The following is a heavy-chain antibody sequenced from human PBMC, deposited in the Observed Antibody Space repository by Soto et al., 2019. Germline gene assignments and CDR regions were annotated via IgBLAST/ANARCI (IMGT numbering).Heavy chain of an antibody. Sequence: QVHLQESGPGLVQSSGTLSLTCGVSGAPISTGNWWTWVRKPPGKGLEWIGEIYHGGNTNYRPSLQSRVTISVDKAKNQFSLRLSSVTAADTAVYYCARHSSYYYESSAYYDSWGQGALVTFSS. V-gene: IGHV4-4*02. J-gene: IGHJ5*01. D-gene: IGHD3-22*01. CDR1: GAPISTGNW. CDR3: ARHSSYYYESSAYYDS. CDR2: IYHGGNT.